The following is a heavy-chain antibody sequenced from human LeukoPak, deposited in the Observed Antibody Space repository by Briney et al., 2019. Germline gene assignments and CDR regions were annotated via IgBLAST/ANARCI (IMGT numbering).Heavy chain of an antibody. V-gene: IGHV4-59*01. CDR2: IYYSGST. Sequence: SETLSLTCTVSGGSISSYYWSWIRQPPGKGLEWIGYIYYSGSTNYNPSLKSRVTISVDTSKNQFSLKLSSVTAADTAVYYCARVDSSSGKFWKDYYYYYMDVWGKGTTVTISS. J-gene: IGHJ6*03. CDR3: ARVDSSSGKFWKDYYYYYMDV. D-gene: IGHD6-13*01. CDR1: GGSISSYY.